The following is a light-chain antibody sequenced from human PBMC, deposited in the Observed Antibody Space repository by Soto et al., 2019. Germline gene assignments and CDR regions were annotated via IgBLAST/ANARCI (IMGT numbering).Light chain of an antibody. CDR2: GAS. J-gene: IGKJ5*01. CDR1: QSVSAY. Sequence: EIVVSHSPSTLTLSPGERATLSCRASQSVSAYLAWYQQKPGQAPRLLLYGASNRATGIPARFSGSGSGTDFTLTISSLQPEDFAVYYCQQYNKWPPITFGQGTRLAI. V-gene: IGKV3-11*01. CDR3: QQYNKWPPIT.